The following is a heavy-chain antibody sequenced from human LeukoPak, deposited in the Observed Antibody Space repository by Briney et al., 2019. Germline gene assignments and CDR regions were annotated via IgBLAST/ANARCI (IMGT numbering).Heavy chain of an antibody. V-gene: IGHV5-51*01. CDR1: GYSFTSYG. CDR3: ARPPLGSSSPFDY. J-gene: IGHJ4*02. CDR2: IYPGDSDT. D-gene: IGHD6-6*01. Sequence: GESLKISCKASGYSFTSYGIGWVRQMPGKGLEWMGIIYPGDSDTRYSPSFQGQVTISADKSISTAYLQWSSLKASDTAMYYCARPPLGSSSPFDYWGQGTLVTVSS.